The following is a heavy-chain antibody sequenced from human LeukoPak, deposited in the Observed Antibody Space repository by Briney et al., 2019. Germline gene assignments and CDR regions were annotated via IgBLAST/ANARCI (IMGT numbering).Heavy chain of an antibody. Sequence: GASVNVSCTASGGTFSSYAISWVRQAPGQGLEWMGGIIPIFGTANYAQKFQGRVTITADESTSTAYMELRSLRFDDTAVYYCARAVVYDNVWGSYPPDYWGQGTLVAVSS. CDR3: ARAVVYDNVWGSYPPDY. J-gene: IGHJ4*02. CDR2: IIPIFGTA. CDR1: GGTFSSYA. V-gene: IGHV1-69*13. D-gene: IGHD3-16*01.